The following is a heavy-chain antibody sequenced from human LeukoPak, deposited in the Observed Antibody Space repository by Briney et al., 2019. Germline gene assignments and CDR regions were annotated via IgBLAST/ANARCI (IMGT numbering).Heavy chain of an antibody. J-gene: IGHJ3*02. CDR1: GGSISSYY. CDR2: IYTSGST. Sequence: SETLSLTCTVSGGSISSYYWSWIRQPAGKGLEWIGRIYTSGSTNYNPSLKSRVTMSVDTSKNQFSLKLSSVTAADTAVYYCAVQFDRSGYFTFDIWGQGTMVTVSS. CDR3: AVQFDRSGYFTFDI. D-gene: IGHD3-22*01. V-gene: IGHV4-4*07.